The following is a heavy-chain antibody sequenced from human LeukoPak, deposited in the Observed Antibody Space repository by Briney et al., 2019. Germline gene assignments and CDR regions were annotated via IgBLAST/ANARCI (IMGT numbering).Heavy chain of an antibody. CDR3: ARDPGRAFMLRGLMGYFDY. CDR1: GFTFDNYG. V-gene: IGHV3-20*04. Sequence: GGSLRLSCAASGFTFDNYGMNWVRQAPGKGLEWVSGITWNGDNTGYADSVKGRFTISRDNTKNSLYLQMNSLRAEDTAVYYCARDPGRAFMLRGLMGYFDYWGQGALVTVSS. J-gene: IGHJ4*02. D-gene: IGHD3-10*01. CDR2: ITWNGDNT.